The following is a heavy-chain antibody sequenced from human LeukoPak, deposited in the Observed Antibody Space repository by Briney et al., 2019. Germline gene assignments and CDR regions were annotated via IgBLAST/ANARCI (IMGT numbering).Heavy chain of an antibody. Sequence: GGSLRLSCAASGFTFSSYAMSWVRQAPGKGREWVSAISGSGGSTYYADSVKGRFTISRDNSKDTLYLQMNSLRAEDTAVYYCAKVKITMIVVVMTEYYFDYWGQGTLVTVSS. CDR1: GFTFSSYA. CDR3: AKVKITMIVVVMTEYYFDY. D-gene: IGHD3-22*01. V-gene: IGHV3-23*01. J-gene: IGHJ4*02. CDR2: ISGSGGST.